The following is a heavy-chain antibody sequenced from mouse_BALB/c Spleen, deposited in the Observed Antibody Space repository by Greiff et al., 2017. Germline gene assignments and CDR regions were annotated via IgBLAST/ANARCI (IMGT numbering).Heavy chain of an antibody. J-gene: IGHJ4*01. V-gene: IGHV1-7*01. D-gene: IGHD1-1*01. Sequence: LVESGAELAKPGASVKMSCKASGYTFTSYWMHWVKQRPGQGLEWIGYINPSTGYTEYNQKFKDKATLTADKSSSTAYMQLSSLTSEDSAVYYCASGYGYYYAMDYWGQGTSVTVSS. CDR1: GYTFTSYW. CDR2: INPSTGYT. CDR3: ASGYGYYYAMDY.